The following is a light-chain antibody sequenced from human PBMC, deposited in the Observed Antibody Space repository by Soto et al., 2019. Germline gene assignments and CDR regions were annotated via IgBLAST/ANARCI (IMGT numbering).Light chain of an antibody. CDR1: QSVSNW. V-gene: IGKV1-5*01. Sequence: DIQMTQSPSTLSASVGERVTITRRASQSVSNWLAWYQQKSGKAPKLLIYDVSTLESGVPSRFSGSGSGTEFILTISSLQPDDFATYYCQQYDSYSWTFDQGTKVDIK. J-gene: IGKJ1*01. CDR3: QQYDSYSWT. CDR2: DVS.